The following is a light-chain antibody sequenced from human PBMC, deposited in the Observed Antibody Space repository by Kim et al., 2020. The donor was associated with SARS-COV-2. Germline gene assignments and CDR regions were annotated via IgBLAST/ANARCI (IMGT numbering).Light chain of an antibody. J-gene: IGLJ3*02. V-gene: IGLV3-9*01. Sequence: VALGQTAGITWGGNNIGSKNVHWYQQKPGQAPVLVIDRDSNRPSGIPERFSGSNSGNTATLTISRAQAGDEADYYCQVWDSSTGVFGGGTQLTVL. CDR1: NIGSKN. CDR2: RDS. CDR3: QVWDSSTGV.